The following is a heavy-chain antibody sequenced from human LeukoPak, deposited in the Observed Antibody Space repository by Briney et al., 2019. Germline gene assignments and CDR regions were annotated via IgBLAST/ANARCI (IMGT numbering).Heavy chain of an antibody. CDR2: IRYDGSNK. CDR3: ANCPQSSVSCYNNWFDP. Sequence: GGSLRLSCAASGFTFSSYGMHWVRQAPGKGLEWVAFIRYDGSNKYYADSVRGRFTISRDNSKNTLYLQMNSLRAEDTAVYYCANCPQSSVSCYNNWFDPWGQGTLVTVSS. V-gene: IGHV3-30*02. J-gene: IGHJ5*02. CDR1: GFTFSSYG. D-gene: IGHD2-2*02.